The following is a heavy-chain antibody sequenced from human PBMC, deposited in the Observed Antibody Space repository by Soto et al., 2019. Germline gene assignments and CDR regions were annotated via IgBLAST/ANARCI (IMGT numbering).Heavy chain of an antibody. V-gene: IGHV3-23*01. J-gene: IGHJ4*02. CDR3: AKDRYCSSTSCYAGFDY. CDR2: ISGSGANT. D-gene: IGHD2-2*01. CDR1: GFSFTSYA. Sequence: GGSLRLSCEASGFSFTSYAMTWVRQAPGKGLEWVSVISGSGANTYYADSVKGRFTISRDSSKNTLYLQMNSLRAEDTALYFCAKDRYCSSTSCYAGFDYWGQGTPVTV.